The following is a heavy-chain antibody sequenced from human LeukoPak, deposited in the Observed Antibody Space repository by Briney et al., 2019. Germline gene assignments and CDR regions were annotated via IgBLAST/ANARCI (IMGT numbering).Heavy chain of an antibody. J-gene: IGHJ4*02. V-gene: IGHV4-59*01. CDR3: ARREVGSSWYFDY. D-gene: IGHD6-13*01. CDR1: GGSINGFY. Sequence: SETLSLTCTVSGGSINGFYWSWIRQPPGKALEWIGYIYYSGTTNYNPSLKSRATISVDTSKNQFSLNLNSVTAADTAVYYCARREVGSSWYFDYWGQGTLVTVSS. CDR2: IYYSGTT.